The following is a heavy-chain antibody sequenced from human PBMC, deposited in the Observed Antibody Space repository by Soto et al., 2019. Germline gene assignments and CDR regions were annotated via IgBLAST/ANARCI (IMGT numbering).Heavy chain of an antibody. V-gene: IGHV3-15*07. CDR1: GFTFSKAW. Sequence: PGGSLRLSCAASGFTFSKAWMNWVRQAPGKGLEWVGRIKSKTAGGTTDYAAPVKGRFTISRDDSRNMLYLQMNSLRTEDTAVYYCTSDYVNPLTFDFWGQGALVTVSS. D-gene: IGHD3-16*01. J-gene: IGHJ4*02. CDR2: IKSKTAGGTT. CDR3: TSDYVNPLTFDF.